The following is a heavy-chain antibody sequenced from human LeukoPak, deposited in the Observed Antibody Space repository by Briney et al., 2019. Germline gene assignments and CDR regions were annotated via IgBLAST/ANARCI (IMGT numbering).Heavy chain of an antibody. D-gene: IGHD3-22*01. Sequence: PSETLSLTCAVYGGSFSGYYWSWIRQPPGKGLEWIGEINHSGSTNYNPSLKSRVTISVDTSKNQFSLKLSSVTAADTAVYYCARVGSSGYYYDDYWGQGTLVTVSS. CDR1: GGSFSGYY. CDR3: ARVGSSGYYYDDY. J-gene: IGHJ4*02. CDR2: INHSGST. V-gene: IGHV4-34*01.